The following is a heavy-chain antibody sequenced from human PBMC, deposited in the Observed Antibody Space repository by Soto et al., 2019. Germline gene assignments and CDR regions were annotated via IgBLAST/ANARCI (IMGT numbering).Heavy chain of an antibody. CDR2: IIPISGAA. Sequence: SVKVSCKASGGTFSNYVVNWVGQAPGQGLEWMGRIIPISGAANYAQKFQGRVTITADKSTSTSYMELSSLRSEDTAVYYCARDMTRTVVPYFDFWGQGTLVTVSS. CDR3: ARDMTRTVVPYFDF. J-gene: IGHJ4*02. D-gene: IGHD1-7*01. CDR1: GGTFSNYV. V-gene: IGHV1-69*06.